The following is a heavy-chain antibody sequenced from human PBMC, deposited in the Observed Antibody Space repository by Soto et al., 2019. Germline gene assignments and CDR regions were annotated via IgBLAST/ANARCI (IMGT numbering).Heavy chain of an antibody. CDR3: AVPTVNGGYFDL. CDR2: IYSGGIT. CDR1: GFTFSSYA. V-gene: IGHV3-23*03. Sequence: CAASGFTFSSYAMSWVRQAPGKGLEWVSVIYSGGITYYADSVKGRFTISRDNSKNTLYLQMNSLRAEDTAVYYCAVPTVNGGYFDLGGGGTRVTVSS. D-gene: IGHD4-17*01. J-gene: IGHJ2*01.